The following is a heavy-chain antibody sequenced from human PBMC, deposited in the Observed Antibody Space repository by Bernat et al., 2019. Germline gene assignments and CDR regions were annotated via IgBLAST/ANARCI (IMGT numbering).Heavy chain of an antibody. V-gene: IGHV3-21*01. CDR3: ARDWRDTGMVQDAFDI. CDR2: ISSSSSYI. J-gene: IGHJ3*02. D-gene: IGHD5-18*01. Sequence: EVQLVESGGGLVKPGGSLRLSCAASGFTFSSYSMNWVRQAPGKGLEWVSSISSSSSYIYSADSGKGRFTNSRDNAKNSLYLQMNSLGAEDTAVYYCARDWRDTGMVQDAFDIWGQGKMVTVSS. CDR1: GFTFSSYS.